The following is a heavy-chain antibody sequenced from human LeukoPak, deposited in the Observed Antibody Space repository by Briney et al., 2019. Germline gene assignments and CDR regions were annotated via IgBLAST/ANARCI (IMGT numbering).Heavy chain of an antibody. J-gene: IGHJ4*02. Sequence: SQTLSLTCAISVDNVSSNSASWNWFRQSPSRGLEWLGRTFYTSKWNNDYAVSVKSRITINPDTSTNHFSLQLNSVTPEDTAVYDCARRRYYDYTGFFDYWGQGTLVTVSS. CDR3: ARRRYYDYTGFFDY. CDR1: VDNVSSNSAS. V-gene: IGHV6-1*01. CDR2: TFYTSKWNN. D-gene: IGHD3-22*01.